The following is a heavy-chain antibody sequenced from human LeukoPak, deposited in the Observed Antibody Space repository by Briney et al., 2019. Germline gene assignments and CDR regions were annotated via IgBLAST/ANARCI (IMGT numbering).Heavy chain of an antibody. CDR3: ARSPSGGRIARNNWFDA. CDR2: IYYSGST. D-gene: IGHD6-13*01. V-gene: IGHV4-59*01. Sequence: PSETLSLTCTVSGGSISSYYWSWIRQPPGKGLEWIGYIYYSGSTNYNPSLKSRVTISVDTSKNQFSLKLSSVTAADTAVYYCARSPSGGRIARNNWFDAWGQGTLVTVSS. CDR1: GGSISSYY. J-gene: IGHJ5*02.